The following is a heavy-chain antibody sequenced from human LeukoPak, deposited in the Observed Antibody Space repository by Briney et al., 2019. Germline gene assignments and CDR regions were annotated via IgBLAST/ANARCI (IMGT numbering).Heavy chain of an antibody. Sequence: PSETLSLTCTVSGGSISSSSYYWSWVRQPPGKGLEWIGEINHSGSTNYNPSLKSRVTISVDTSKNQFSLKLSSVTAADTAVYYCARGRWYYDYVWGSTTRLIFDYWGQGTLVTVSS. CDR1: GGSISSSSYY. J-gene: IGHJ4*02. CDR3: ARGRWYYDYVWGSTTRLIFDY. D-gene: IGHD3-16*01. CDR2: INHSGST. V-gene: IGHV4-39*07.